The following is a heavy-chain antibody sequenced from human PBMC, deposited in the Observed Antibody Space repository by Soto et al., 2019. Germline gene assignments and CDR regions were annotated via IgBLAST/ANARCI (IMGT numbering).Heavy chain of an antibody. Sequence: EVQLLESGGGLVQPGGSLRLSCAASGFTFSNYAMTWVRQAPGKGLEWVSAISGSAYTTYYADSVKGRFTISRDNSKDTLYLQMNSLRAEDTALYYCARDRRVLLWFGVPDEFDYWGQGTLVTVSS. J-gene: IGHJ4*02. V-gene: IGHV3-23*01. CDR3: ARDRRVLLWFGVPDEFDY. CDR1: GFTFSNYA. D-gene: IGHD3-10*01. CDR2: ISGSAYTT.